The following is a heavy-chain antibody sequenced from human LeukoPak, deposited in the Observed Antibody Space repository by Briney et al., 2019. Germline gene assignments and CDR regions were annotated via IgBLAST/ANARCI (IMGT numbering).Heavy chain of an antibody. CDR1: GFTFSSYE. CDR3: ARDLYDSSGYYYPAPEYFQH. V-gene: IGHV3-48*03. CDR2: ISSSGSTI. Sequence: PGGSLRLSCAASGFTFSSYEMNWVRQAPAKGLEWVSYISSSGSTIYYADSVKGRFTISRDNAKNSLYLQIKSLRAEDTAVYYCARDLYDSSGYYYPAPEYFQHWGQGTLVTVSS. J-gene: IGHJ1*01. D-gene: IGHD3-22*01.